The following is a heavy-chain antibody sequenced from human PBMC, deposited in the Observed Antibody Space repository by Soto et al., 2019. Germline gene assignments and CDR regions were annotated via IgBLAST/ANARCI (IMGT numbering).Heavy chain of an antibody. J-gene: IGHJ4*02. CDR1: GFTFSSYA. CDR3: AVSIVGALDY. CDR2: ISYDGSNK. D-gene: IGHD1-26*01. Sequence: PGGSLRLSCAASGFTFSSYAMHWVRQAPGKGLEWVAVISYDGSNKYYADSVKGRFTISRDNSKNTLYLQMNSLRAEDTAVYYCAVSIVGALDYWGQGTLVTVSS. V-gene: IGHV3-30-3*01.